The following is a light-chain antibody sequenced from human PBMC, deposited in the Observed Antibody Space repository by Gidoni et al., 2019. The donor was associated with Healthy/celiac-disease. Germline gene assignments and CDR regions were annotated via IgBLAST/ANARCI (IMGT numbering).Light chain of an antibody. Sequence: EIVLTQSPATLSLSPGERATLSCRASQSVSSYLAWYQQKPGQAPRLLSDDASNRATGIPARFSGSGSGTDFTLTISSLEPEDFAVYYCQQRSNWPPFTFGPGTKVDIK. CDR2: DAS. J-gene: IGKJ3*01. CDR3: QQRSNWPPFT. V-gene: IGKV3-11*01. CDR1: QSVSSY.